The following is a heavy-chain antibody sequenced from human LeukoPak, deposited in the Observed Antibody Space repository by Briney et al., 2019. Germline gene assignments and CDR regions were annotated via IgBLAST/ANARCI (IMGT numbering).Heavy chain of an antibody. D-gene: IGHD3-22*01. CDR2: ISAYNGNT. V-gene: IGHV1-18*01. CDR3: ARARNAYYYDSSGYPFDY. CDR1: GYTFSSYG. J-gene: IGHJ4*02. Sequence: ASVKVSCKASGYTFSSYGISWVRQAPGQGLEWMGWISAYNGNTNYAQKLQGRVTMTTDTSTSTAYMELRSLRSDDTAVYYCARARNAYYYDSSGYPFDYWGQGTLVTVSS.